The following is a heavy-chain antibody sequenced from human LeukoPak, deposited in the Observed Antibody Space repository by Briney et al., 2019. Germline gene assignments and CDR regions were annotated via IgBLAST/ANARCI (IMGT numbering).Heavy chain of an antibody. CDR2: INPNTGDT. V-gene: IGHV1-2*02. D-gene: IGHD2-21*01. CDR3: AVAPGDY. CDR1: GYTFTGYY. J-gene: IGHJ4*02. Sequence: ASVKVSCKASGYTFTGYYMHWVRQAPGQGLEWMGWINPNTGDTHYAQKFQGRVTLTRDTSITTVYMELNRLTSDDTAIFYCAVAPGDYWGQETLVTVSS.